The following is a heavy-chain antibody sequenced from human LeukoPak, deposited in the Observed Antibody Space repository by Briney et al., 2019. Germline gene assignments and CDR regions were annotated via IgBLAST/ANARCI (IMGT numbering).Heavy chain of an antibody. V-gene: IGHV3-23*01. CDR3: TKDSRPTIAVAGFDY. Sequence: HPGGSLRLSCSVSGFTFNNYAMNLVRQAPGKGLEWVSGISGSGSTTYYADSVKGRFTISRDNSKNTLYLQMNNLRGEDTAVYFCTKDSRPTIAVAGFDYWGQGTLVTVSS. D-gene: IGHD6-19*01. J-gene: IGHJ4*02. CDR1: GFTFNNYA. CDR2: ISGSGSTT.